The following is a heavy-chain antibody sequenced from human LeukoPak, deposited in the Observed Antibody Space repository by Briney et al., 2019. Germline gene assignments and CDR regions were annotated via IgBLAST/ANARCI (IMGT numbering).Heavy chain of an antibody. CDR2: INTNTGNP. D-gene: IGHD3-3*01. V-gene: IGHV7-4-1*02. Sequence: GASVKVSCKASGYTFTSYAMNWVRQAPGQGREGMGWINTNTGNPTYAQGFTGRFVFSLDTSVSTAYLQISSLKAEDTAVYYCARDPRFLEWDHGMDVWGQGTTVTVSS. CDR3: ARDPRFLEWDHGMDV. CDR1: GYTFTSYA. J-gene: IGHJ6*02.